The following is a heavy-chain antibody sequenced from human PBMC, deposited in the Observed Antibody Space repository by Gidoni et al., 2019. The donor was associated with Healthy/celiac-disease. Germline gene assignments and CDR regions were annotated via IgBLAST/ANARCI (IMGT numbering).Heavy chain of an antibody. V-gene: IGHV2-26*01. Sequence: QVTLKESGPVLVKPTETLTLTCTVSVCSLSNARLGVSWIRQPPGKALEWLAHIFSNDEKSYSTSLKSGLTISKDTSKSQVVLTMTNMDPVDTATYYCARTDVAVDAYFDYWGQGTLVTVSS. J-gene: IGHJ4*02. CDR3: ARTDVAVDAYFDY. D-gene: IGHD6-19*01. CDR1: VCSLSNARLG. CDR2: IFSNDEK.